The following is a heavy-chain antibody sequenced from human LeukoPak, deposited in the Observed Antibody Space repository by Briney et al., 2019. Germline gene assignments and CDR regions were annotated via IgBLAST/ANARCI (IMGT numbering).Heavy chain of an antibody. D-gene: IGHD1-26*01. CDR2: INPSGGST. CDR3: ARGEVGATDY. Sequence: GASVKVSCKASGYTFTSYYMHWVRRAPGQGLEWMGIINPSGGSTSYAQKSQGRVTITRDTSASTAYMELSSLRSEDMAVYYCARGEVGATDYWGQGTLVTVSS. J-gene: IGHJ4*02. CDR1: GYTFTSYY. V-gene: IGHV1-46*01.